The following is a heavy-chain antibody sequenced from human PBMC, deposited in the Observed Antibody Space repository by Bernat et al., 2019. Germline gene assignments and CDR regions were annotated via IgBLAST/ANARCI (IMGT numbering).Heavy chain of an antibody. V-gene: IGHV4-39*01. CDR2: IYYSGST. J-gene: IGHJ4*02. CDR1: GGSISSSSYY. D-gene: IGHD4-17*01. CDR3: ASRGPYGDYFFDY. Sequence: QLQLQESGPGLVKPSETLSLTCTVSGGSISSSSYYWGWIRQPPGKGLGWIGSIYYSGSTYYNPSLKSRVTISVDTSKNQFSLKLSSVTAADTAVYYCASRGPYGDYFFDYWGQGTLVTVSS.